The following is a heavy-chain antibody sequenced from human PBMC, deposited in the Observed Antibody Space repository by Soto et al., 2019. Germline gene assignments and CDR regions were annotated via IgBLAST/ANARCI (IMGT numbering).Heavy chain of an antibody. V-gene: IGHV1-2*02. Sequence: ASVKVSCKASGYTFIGYYLHWVRQAPGRGLEWMGRINPNSAATKYAQKFQGRITMTRDTSISTAYMELSSLRSDDTAMYYCARSPITIFGVVLRYYFDYWGQGSLVTVSS. CDR1: GYTFIGYY. CDR3: ARSPITIFGVVLRYYFDY. CDR2: INPNSAAT. J-gene: IGHJ4*02. D-gene: IGHD3-3*01.